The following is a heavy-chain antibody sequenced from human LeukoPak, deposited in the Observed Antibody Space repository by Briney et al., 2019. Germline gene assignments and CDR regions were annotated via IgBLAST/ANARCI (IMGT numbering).Heavy chain of an antibody. CDR3: AREEGYSYGSGEAFDI. D-gene: IGHD5-18*01. V-gene: IGHV1-69*04. CDR1: GGTFSSYA. CDR2: IIPILGIA. Sequence: ASVTVSCKASGGTFSSYAISWVRQAPGQGLEWMGRIIPILGIANYAQQFQGRVTITADKSTSTAYMELSSLRSEDTAVYYCAREEGYSYGSGEAFDIWGQGTMVTVCS. J-gene: IGHJ3*02.